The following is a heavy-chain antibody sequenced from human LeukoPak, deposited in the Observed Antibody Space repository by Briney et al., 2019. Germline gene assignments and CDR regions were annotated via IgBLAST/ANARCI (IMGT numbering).Heavy chain of an antibody. V-gene: IGHV3-7*01. CDR2: IKQDGSEK. CDR1: GFTFSNHW. D-gene: IGHD2-15*01. Sequence: GGSLRLSCTPSGFTFSNHWMSWVRQAPGKGLEWVANIKQDGSEKYYVDSVKGRFTISRDNAKNSLYLQMNSLRAEDTAVCYCARSGGSSYNYWGQGTLVTVSS. CDR3: ARSGGSSYNY. J-gene: IGHJ4*02.